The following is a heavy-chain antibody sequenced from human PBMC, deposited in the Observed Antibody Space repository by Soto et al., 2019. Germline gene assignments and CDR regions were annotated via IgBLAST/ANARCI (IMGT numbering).Heavy chain of an antibody. CDR2: MNPNSGNT. CDR3: ARGHDYGDYFWFDP. CDR1: GYTFTSYD. V-gene: IGHV1-8*01. D-gene: IGHD4-17*01. Sequence: ASVKVSCKASGYTFTSYDINWVRQATGQGLEWMGWMNPNSGNTGYAQKFQGRVTMTRNTSISTAYMELSSLRSEDTAVYYCARGHDYGDYFWFDPWGQGTLVTVSS. J-gene: IGHJ5*02.